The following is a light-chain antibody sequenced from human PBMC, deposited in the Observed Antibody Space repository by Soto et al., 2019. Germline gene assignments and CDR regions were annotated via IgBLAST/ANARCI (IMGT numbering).Light chain of an antibody. CDR1: QSVSSY. J-gene: IGKJ4*01. CDR3: QLCV. V-gene: IGKV3-11*01. CDR2: DAS. Sequence: EIVLTQSPATLSLSPGERATLSCRASQSVSSYLAWYQQKPGQAPRLLIYDASNRATGIPARFSGSGYGTDCTRTITCGEPEHLAVDYCQLCVFGGGTKVEIK.